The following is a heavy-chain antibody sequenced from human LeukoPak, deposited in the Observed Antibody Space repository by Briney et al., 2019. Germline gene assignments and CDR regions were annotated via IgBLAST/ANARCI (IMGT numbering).Heavy chain of an antibody. CDR3: ARVRSSWYEDYYYGMDV. CDR1: GFTFSSYW. D-gene: IGHD6-13*01. Sequence: GGSLRLSCAASGFTFSSYWMSWVRQAPGKGLEWVANIKQDGSEKYYVDSVKGRFTISRDNAKNSLYLQMNSLRAEDTAVYYCARVRSSWYEDYYYGMDVWGQGATVTVSS. V-gene: IGHV3-7*01. CDR2: IKQDGSEK. J-gene: IGHJ6*02.